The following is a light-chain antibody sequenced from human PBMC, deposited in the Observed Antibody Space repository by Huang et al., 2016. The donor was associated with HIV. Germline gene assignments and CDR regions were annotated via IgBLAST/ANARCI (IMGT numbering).Light chain of an antibody. CDR3: QQRSNWHFT. J-gene: IGKJ3*01. CDR2: DAS. V-gene: IGKV3-11*01. CDR1: QSFRST. Sequence: EIVLTQSPATLSLSPGERATLSCRASQSFRSTLTWYQQKPGQAPRLLIYDASNRATGSPARFSGRGSGTDFTLTISSLEPEDFAVYYCQQRSNWHFTFGPGTKVDIK.